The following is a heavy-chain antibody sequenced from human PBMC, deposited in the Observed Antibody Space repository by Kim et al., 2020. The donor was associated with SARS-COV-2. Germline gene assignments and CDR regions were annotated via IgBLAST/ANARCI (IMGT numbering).Heavy chain of an antibody. CDR2: VSAAGLRT. J-gene: IGHJ4*01. Sequence: GGSLRLSCAASGYTFSSYAMTWVRQAPGKGLEWVAAVSAAGLRTYYADSLKGRFTISRDNSKNTANLQMNSLRPEGSAAYYCAKGQMGIRQEWYSDYWG. CDR1: GYTFSSYA. D-gene: IGHD3-3*01. V-gene: IGHV3-23*01. CDR3: AKGQMGIRQEWYSDY.